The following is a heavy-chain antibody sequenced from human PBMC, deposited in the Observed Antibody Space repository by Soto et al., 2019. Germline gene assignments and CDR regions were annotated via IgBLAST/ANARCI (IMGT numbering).Heavy chain of an antibody. J-gene: IGHJ3*02. CDR1: GGSISSYY. CDR2: IFYTGST. D-gene: IGHD4-4*01. CDR3: ARDLYRGFDI. V-gene: IGHV4-59*01. Sequence: SETLSLTCTVSGGSISSYYWGWIRQPPGKGLEWVGYIFYTGSTNCNPSLKSRVTMSIDTSKNQFSLKLSSVTAADTAIYYCARDLYRGFDIWGQGTMVTVSS.